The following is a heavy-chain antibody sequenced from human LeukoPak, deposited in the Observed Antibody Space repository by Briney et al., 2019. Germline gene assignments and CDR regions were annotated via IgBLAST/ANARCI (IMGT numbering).Heavy chain of an antibody. CDR3: AGGDTYFDY. Sequence: SETLSLTCTVSGGSISNYYWSGIRQPPGKGLEWIGYIYYSGSTNYNPSLKSRVTISMDTSKNQFSLRLNSVTAADTAVYYCAGGDTYFDYWGQGTLVTVSS. V-gene: IGHV4-59*01. CDR2: IYYSGST. D-gene: IGHD2-21*02. CDR1: GGSISNYY. J-gene: IGHJ4*02.